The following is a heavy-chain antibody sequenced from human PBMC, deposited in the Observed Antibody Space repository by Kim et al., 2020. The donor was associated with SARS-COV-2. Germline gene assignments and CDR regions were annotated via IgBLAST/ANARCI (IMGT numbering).Heavy chain of an antibody. CDR3: ARAENRQQLVRTFDY. J-gene: IGHJ4*02. D-gene: IGHD6-13*01. V-gene: IGHV4-34*01. Sequence: PSLKSRVTISVDTSKNQFSLKLSSVTAADTAVYYCARAENRQQLVRTFDYWGQGTLVTVSS.